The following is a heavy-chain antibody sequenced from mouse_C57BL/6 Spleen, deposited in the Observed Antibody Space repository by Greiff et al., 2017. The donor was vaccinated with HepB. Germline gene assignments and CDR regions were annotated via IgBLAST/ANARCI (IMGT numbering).Heavy chain of an antibody. D-gene: IGHD1-1*01. CDR2: ISSGSSTI. V-gene: IGHV5-17*01. CDR3: ARPHYYGSSFLAMDY. Sequence: DVMLVESGGGLVKPGGSLKLSCAASGFTFSDYGMHWVRQAPEKGLEWVAYISSGSSTIYYADTVKGRFTISRDNAKNTLFLQMTSLRSEDTAMYYCARPHYYGSSFLAMDYWGQGTSVTVSS. J-gene: IGHJ4*01. CDR1: GFTFSDYG.